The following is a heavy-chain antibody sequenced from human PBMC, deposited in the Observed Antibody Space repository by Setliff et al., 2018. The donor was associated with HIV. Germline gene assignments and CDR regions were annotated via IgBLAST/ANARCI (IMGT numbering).Heavy chain of an antibody. CDR1: GGSISSSSYY. Sequence: PSETLSLTCTVSGGSISSSSYYWGWIRQPPGKGLEWIGSIYYSGSTYYNPALKSRVTISVDTSKNQFSLTLSSVTAADTAVYYCARDQGRDGYKHFDYWGQGTLVTVSS. V-gene: IGHV4-39*07. D-gene: IGHD5-12*01. CDR2: IYYSGST. J-gene: IGHJ4*02. CDR3: ARDQGRDGYKHFDY.